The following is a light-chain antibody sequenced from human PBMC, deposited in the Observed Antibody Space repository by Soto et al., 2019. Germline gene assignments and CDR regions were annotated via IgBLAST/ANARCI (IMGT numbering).Light chain of an antibody. Sequence: QSVLPQPPSVSAAPGQRVTISCSGSTSNILNNFVSWYRHVPGRAPKLLIYANIKRPSGIPDRFSGSKPGTSATLDITGLQTEDEADYYCATWDTSLSAVVFGGGTKLTVL. CDR3: ATWDTSLSAVV. J-gene: IGLJ3*02. V-gene: IGLV1-51*01. CDR2: ANI. CDR1: TSNILNNF.